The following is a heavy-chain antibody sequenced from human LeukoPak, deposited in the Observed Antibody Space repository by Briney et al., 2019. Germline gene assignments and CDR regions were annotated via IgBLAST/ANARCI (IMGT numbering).Heavy chain of an antibody. V-gene: IGHV4-4*07. CDR2: IYSSGST. CDR3: ARDGLYDFWSGSYYMDV. J-gene: IGHJ6*03. CDR1: GGPIRNFY. Sequence: SETLSLTCDVSGGPIRNFYWTRIRQPVGKEPEWIGRIYSSGSTNYNPSLKSRLTLSVDMSKNQLSLQLRSVTAADTAVYYCARDGLYDFWSGSYYMDVWGKGTTVTVSS. D-gene: IGHD3-3*01.